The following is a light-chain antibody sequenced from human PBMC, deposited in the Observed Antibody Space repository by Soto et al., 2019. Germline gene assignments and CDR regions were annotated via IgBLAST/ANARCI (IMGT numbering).Light chain of an antibody. Sequence: EIVMTQSPATLSVSPGERATLSCRASQSVSTNLAWYQQNPGQAPRLLIHGASTRATGVPARFSGSGSGTDFTLTISSLQSEDFAVYYCQQYINWPPYTFGQGTKLEIK. CDR3: QQYINWPPYT. V-gene: IGKV3-15*01. CDR2: GAS. CDR1: QSVSTN. J-gene: IGKJ2*01.